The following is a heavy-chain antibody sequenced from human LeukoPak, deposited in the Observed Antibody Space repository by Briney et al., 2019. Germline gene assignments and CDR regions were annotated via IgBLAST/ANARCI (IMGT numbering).Heavy chain of an antibody. CDR2: IYYSGST. J-gene: IGHJ4*02. D-gene: IGHD3-22*01. CDR3: ARGHTEGGYYSSGPHDY. V-gene: IGHV4-59*06. CDR1: GGSIRSYY. Sequence: PSETLSLTCSVSGGSIRSYYWSWIRQPPGKGLEWIGYIYYSGSTYYNPSLKSRVTISVDTSKNQFSLKLSSVTAADTAVYYCARGHTEGGYYSSGPHDYWGQGTLVTVSS.